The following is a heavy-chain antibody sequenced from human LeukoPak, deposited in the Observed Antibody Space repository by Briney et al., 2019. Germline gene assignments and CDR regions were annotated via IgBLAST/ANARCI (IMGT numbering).Heavy chain of an antibody. V-gene: IGHV3-7*01. CDR3: ARVPKMYYYDNSEGYFDY. D-gene: IGHD3-22*01. Sequence: GGSLRLSCAASGFTFNSYWMNWVRQAPGKGLEWVANIKRDGSEKYYVDSVKGRFTISRDNAKNSLDLQMNSLRAEDTAVYYCARVPKMYYYDNSEGYFDYWGQGTLVTVSS. J-gene: IGHJ4*02. CDR1: GFTFNSYW. CDR2: IKRDGSEK.